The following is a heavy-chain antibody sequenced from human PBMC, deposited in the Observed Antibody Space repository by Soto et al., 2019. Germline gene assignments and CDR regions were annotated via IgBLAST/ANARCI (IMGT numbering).Heavy chain of an antibody. Sequence: PSETLSLTCAVYGGSFSGYYWSWIRQPPGKGLEWIGEINHSGSTNYSPSLKSRVTISVDTSKNQFSLKLSSVTAADTAVYYCGEGVVPATGSSSFANWAQGTLVTVPS. J-gene: IGHJ4*02. CDR2: INHSGST. CDR3: GEGVVPATGSSSFAN. D-gene: IGHD2-21*02. V-gene: IGHV4-34*01. CDR1: GGSFSGYY.